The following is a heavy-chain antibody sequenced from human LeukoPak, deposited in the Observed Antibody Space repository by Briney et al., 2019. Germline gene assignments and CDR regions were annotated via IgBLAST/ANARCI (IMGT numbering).Heavy chain of an antibody. CDR1: GFTFSSYS. D-gene: IGHD3-10*01. CDR2: MSSSSSYI. J-gene: IGHJ6*03. CDR3: ARVARMVRGGHPLYYYYYMDV. V-gene: IGHV3-21*01. Sequence: GGALRLSCAASGFTFSSYSMNWVRPAPGKGLAWVSPMSSSSSYIYYADSVKGRFTISRDNAKNSLYLQMNSLRAEDTAVYYCARVARMVRGGHPLYYYYYMDVWGKGTTVTVSS.